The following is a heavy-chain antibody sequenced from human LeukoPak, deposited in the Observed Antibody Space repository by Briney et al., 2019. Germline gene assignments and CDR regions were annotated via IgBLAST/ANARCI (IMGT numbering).Heavy chain of an antibody. D-gene: IGHD3-22*01. V-gene: IGHV4-34*01. CDR3: AREDNYDSSGYPHLYYMDV. CDR1: GGSFSGYY. Sequence: PSETLSLTCAVYGGSFSGYYWGWIRQSPGKGLEWIGEINPSGTTNYNPSLKSRVTISVDTSKNQFSLKLSSVTAADTAVYYCAREDNYDSSGYPHLYYMDVWGKGTTVTVSS. J-gene: IGHJ6*03. CDR2: INPSGTT.